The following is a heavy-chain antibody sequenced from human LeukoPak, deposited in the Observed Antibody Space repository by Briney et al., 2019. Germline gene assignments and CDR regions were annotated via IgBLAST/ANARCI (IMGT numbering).Heavy chain of an antibody. J-gene: IGHJ4*02. CDR1: CGSISNSY. CDR2: ISASGNT. Sequence: SETLYLTCTVSCGSISNSYWCWVRQPAGKGLEWIGRISASGNTDYNPSLKGRVTMSVDTSKNQFSLRLTSVTAADTAVYYCAREGRSSTPGYWGQGTLVTVSS. CDR3: AREGRSSTPGY. V-gene: IGHV4-4*07. D-gene: IGHD2-15*01.